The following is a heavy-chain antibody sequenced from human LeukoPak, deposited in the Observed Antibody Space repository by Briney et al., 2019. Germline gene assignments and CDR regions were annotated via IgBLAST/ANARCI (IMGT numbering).Heavy chain of an antibody. CDR2: INSDGSRT. Sequence: GGSLRLSCAASGFTVSSSYMHWVRQAPGKGLVWVAHINSDGSRTNYADSVKGRFTVSRDNAKNMLYLQVNSLRAEDTAVYYCARVRGESPRWFDPWGQGTLVTVSS. V-gene: IGHV3-74*01. D-gene: IGHD3-10*01. CDR1: GFTVSSSY. J-gene: IGHJ5*02. CDR3: ARVRGESPRWFDP.